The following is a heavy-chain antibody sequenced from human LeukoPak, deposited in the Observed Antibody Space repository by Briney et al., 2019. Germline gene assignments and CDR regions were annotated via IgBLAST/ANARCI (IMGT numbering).Heavy chain of an antibody. CDR3: ARDTRSDYDPYYFDY. J-gene: IGHJ4*02. CDR1: GGSISSYY. CDR2: IYYSGST. Sequence: SETLSLTCTVSGGSISSYYWSWIRQPPGKGLEWIGYIYYSGSTNYSPSLKSRVTISVDTSKNQFSLKLSSVTAADTAVYYCARDTRSDYDPYYFDYWGQGTLVTVSS. D-gene: IGHD5-12*01. V-gene: IGHV4-59*12.